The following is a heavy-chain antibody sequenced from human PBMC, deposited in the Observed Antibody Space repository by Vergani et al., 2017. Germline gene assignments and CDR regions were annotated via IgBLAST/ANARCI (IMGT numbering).Heavy chain of an antibody. CDR1: GYIFTSYW. CDR3: ARQVAVAXKWWGPYYYYGMDV. V-gene: IGHV5-10-1*01. J-gene: IGHJ6*02. D-gene: IGHD6-19*01. CDR2: SDPSDSYT. Sequence: EVQLVQSGAEVKKPGESVRISCKGSGYIFTSYWISWVRQMPGKGLEWMGRSDPSDSYTNYSPSFQGHVTISADKSISTAYLQWSSLKASDTAMYYCARQVAVAXKWWGPYYYYGMDVWGQGTTVTVSS.